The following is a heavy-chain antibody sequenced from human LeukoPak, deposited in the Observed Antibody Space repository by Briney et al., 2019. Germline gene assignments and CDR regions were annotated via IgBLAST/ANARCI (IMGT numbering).Heavy chain of an antibody. CDR1: GYTFTDSY. V-gene: IGHV1-2*02. D-gene: IGHD3-10*01. CDR2: INPNGGET. Sequence: VASVNVSCKASGYTFTDSYIHWVRQAPGQGLEWIGWINPNGGETIYAQKLQGSVTMTRDTSINTAYMELNRLRSDDTAVYFCARTRGHHATMAYFDYWGQGTLVTVSS. J-gene: IGHJ4*02. CDR3: ARTRGHHATMAYFDY.